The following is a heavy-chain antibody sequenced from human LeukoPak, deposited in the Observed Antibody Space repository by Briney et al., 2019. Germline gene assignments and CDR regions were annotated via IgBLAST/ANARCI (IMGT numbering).Heavy chain of an antibody. Sequence: ASVKVSCKASGYTFTSYPMNWVRQAPGQGLEWMGWINTNTGNPTYAQGFTGRFVFSLDTSVSTAYLQTSSLKAEDTAVYYCAVPRIAAAGPAFDCWGQGTLVTVSS. J-gene: IGHJ4*02. D-gene: IGHD6-13*01. CDR3: AVPRIAAAGPAFDC. V-gene: IGHV7-4-1*02. CDR1: GYTFTSYP. CDR2: INTNTGNP.